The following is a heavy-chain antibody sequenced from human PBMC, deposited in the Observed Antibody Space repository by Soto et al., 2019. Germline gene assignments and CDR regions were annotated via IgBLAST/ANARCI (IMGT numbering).Heavy chain of an antibody. CDR3: ATHREGATYYFDY. Sequence: GESLKISCKGSGYSFTSYWISWVRQMPGKGLEWMGRIDPSDSYTNYSPSFQGHVTISADKSISTAYLQWSSLKASDTAMYYCATHREGATYYFDYWGQGTLVTVSS. V-gene: IGHV5-10-1*01. J-gene: IGHJ4*02. D-gene: IGHD1-26*01. CDR2: IDPSDSYT. CDR1: GYSFTSYW.